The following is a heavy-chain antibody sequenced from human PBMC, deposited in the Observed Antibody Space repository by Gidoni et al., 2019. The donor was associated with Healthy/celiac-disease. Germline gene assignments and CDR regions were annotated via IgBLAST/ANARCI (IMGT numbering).Heavy chain of an antibody. CDR2: IIPIFGTA. Sequence: QVQLVQSGAEVKKPGSSVKVSCKASGATFSSYAISWVRQAPGQGLEWMGGIIPIFGTANYAQKFQGRVTITADESTSTAYMELSSLRSEDTAVYYCARDIVVVPAATGYFDYWGQGTLVTVSS. V-gene: IGHV1-69*19. D-gene: IGHD2-2*01. CDR1: GATFSSYA. CDR3: ARDIVVVPAATGYFDY. J-gene: IGHJ4*02.